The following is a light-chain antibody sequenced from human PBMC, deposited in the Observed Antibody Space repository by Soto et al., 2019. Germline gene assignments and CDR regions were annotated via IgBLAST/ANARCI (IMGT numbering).Light chain of an antibody. Sequence: EMVMTQSPATLSVSTGERATLSCRASQSISINLAWYQQKPGQAPRLLIYGASTRATGIPARFSGSGSGTEFTLTITSLQSEDFAVYYCQQNNHWLWTFGQGTKVDIK. CDR2: GAS. CDR1: QSISIN. V-gene: IGKV3-15*01. CDR3: QQNNHWLWT. J-gene: IGKJ1*01.